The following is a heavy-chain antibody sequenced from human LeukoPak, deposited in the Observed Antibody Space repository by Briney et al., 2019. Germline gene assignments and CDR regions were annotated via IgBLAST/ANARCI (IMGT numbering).Heavy chain of an antibody. V-gene: IGHV3-33*01. CDR2: IWYDGSNK. D-gene: IGHD1-7*01. Sequence: GGSLRLSCAASGFTLSSYGMHWVRQAPGKGLEWVAVIWYDGSNKYYADSVKGRFTISRDNSKNTLYLQMNSLRAEDTAVYYCARECLNYSRLDYWGQGTLVTVSS. CDR1: GFTLSSYG. J-gene: IGHJ4*02. CDR3: ARECLNYSRLDY.